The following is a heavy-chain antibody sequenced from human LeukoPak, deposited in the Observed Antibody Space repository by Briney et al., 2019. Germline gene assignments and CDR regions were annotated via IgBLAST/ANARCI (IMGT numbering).Heavy chain of an antibody. J-gene: IGHJ4*02. D-gene: IGHD3-22*01. CDR2: IWYDGSDK. V-gene: IGHV3-33*01. Sequence: GRSLRLSCAASGFTFGSYGMHWVRQAPREGLEWVAVIWYDGSDKYDADSVKGRFTISRDNSKNTLYLQMNSVRAEDTAVYYCARELPPVVKYYFDYWGQGTLVTVSS. CDR3: ARELPPVVKYYFDY. CDR1: GFTFGSYG.